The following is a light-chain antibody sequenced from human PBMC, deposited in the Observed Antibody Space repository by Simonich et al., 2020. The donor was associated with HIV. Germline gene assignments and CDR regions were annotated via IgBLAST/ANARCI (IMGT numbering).Light chain of an antibody. Sequence: QSALTQPASVSGSPGQSITISCTGTSSDVGSYNLVSWYQQHPGKAPKHMIYEGSKRPSGGSNRFSGSKSGNTASLTISGLQAEDEADYYCCSYAGSSTYWVFGGGTKLTVL. V-gene: IGLV2-23*01. CDR2: EGS. J-gene: IGLJ3*02. CDR3: CSYAGSSTYWV. CDR1: SSDVGSYNL.